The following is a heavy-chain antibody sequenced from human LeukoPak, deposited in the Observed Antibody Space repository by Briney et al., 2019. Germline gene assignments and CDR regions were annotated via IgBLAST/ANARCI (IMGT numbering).Heavy chain of an antibody. J-gene: IGHJ4*02. V-gene: IGHV4-34*01. D-gene: IGHD2-2*01. CDR1: GGSFSGYY. Sequence: PETLSLTCAVYGGSFSGYYWSWIRQPPGKGLEWIGEINHSGGTNYNPSLKSRVTISVDTSKNQFSLKLRSVTAADTAVYYCARVGGEIVVVPDAKRPAPYFDYWGQGTLVTVSS. CDR3: ARVGGEIVVVPDAKRPAPYFDY. CDR2: INHSGGT.